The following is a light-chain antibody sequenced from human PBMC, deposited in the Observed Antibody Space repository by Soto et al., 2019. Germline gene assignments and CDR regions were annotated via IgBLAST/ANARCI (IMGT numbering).Light chain of an antibody. CDR1: QTISSW. J-gene: IGKJ1*01. CDR3: QHYNSYSEA. CDR2: KAS. Sequence: DIQMTQSPSPLSGSVGDRVTITCRASQTISSWLAWYQQKPGKAPKLLIYKASTLKSEVPSRFSGSGSGTEFTLTISSLQPDDFATYYCQHYNSYSEAFGQGTKVDIK. V-gene: IGKV1-5*03.